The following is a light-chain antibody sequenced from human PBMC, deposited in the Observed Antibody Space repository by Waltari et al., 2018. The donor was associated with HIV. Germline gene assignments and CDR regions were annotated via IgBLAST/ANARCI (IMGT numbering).Light chain of an antibody. J-gene: IGLJ3*02. V-gene: IGLV1-44*01. CDR1: SPNIGSHT. Sequence: QPVLPHPPSPSGAPAPRVTIPTSGHSPNIGSHTVYWHQQHPRAAPKLLIYSTNQRPSGVPDRVSGSKSGTSASLAISVLQAEDEAEYFCATWDDSLNGHVFGGGTKLTV. CDR3: ATWDDSLNGHV. CDR2: STN.